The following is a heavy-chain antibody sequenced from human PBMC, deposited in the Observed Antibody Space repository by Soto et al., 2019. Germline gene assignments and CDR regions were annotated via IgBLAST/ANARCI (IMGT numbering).Heavy chain of an antibody. CDR3: ARVGGDGYNFYYYYYGMDV. CDR2: ISYDGSNK. V-gene: IGHV3-30-3*01. CDR1: GFTFSSYA. D-gene: IGHD5-12*01. Sequence: QVQLVESGGGVVQPGRSLRLSCAASGFTFSSYAMHWVRQAPGKGLEWVAVISYDGSNKYYADSVKGRFTISRDNSKNTLYLQMNSLRAEDTAVYYCARVGGDGYNFYYYYYGMDVWGQGTTVTVSS. J-gene: IGHJ6*02.